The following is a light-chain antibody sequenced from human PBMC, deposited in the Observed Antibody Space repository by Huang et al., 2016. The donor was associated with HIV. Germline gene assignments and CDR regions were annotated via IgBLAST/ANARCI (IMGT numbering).Light chain of an antibody. CDR2: DAS. CDR3: QQRSTWPRSIT. Sequence: PGERATVSCRASQNINDFLAWYQQTPGQPPSLLIYDASTRASGIPARFSGNGSGTHFTLMISSLEHEDFSIYYCQQRSTWPRSITFGQGTRLEI. CDR1: QNINDF. J-gene: IGKJ5*01. V-gene: IGKV3-11*01.